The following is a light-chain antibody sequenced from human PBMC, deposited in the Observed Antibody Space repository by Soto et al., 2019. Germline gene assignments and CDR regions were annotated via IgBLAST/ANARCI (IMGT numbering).Light chain of an antibody. V-gene: IGKV3-20*01. J-gene: IGKJ1*01. Sequence: FMLTQSPGTLSLSPGERATLSFRASQSVSSSYLAWYQQKPGQAPRLLIYGASSRATGIPDRFSGSGSGTDFTLTISRLEPEDFAVYYCQQYGSSPWTFGQGTNV. CDR3: QQYGSSPWT. CDR1: QSVSSSY. CDR2: GAS.